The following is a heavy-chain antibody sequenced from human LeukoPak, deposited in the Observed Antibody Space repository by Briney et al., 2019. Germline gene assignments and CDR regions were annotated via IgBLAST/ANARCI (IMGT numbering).Heavy chain of an antibody. Sequence: GGSLRLSCAASGFTFRSYSMNWVRQAPGKGLEWVSYISSSSSTIYYADSVKGRFTISRDNAKDSLYLQMNSLRDEDTAVYYCARTLDYYDSSGYYDYWGQGTLVTVSS. CDR2: ISSSSSTI. J-gene: IGHJ4*02. CDR1: GFTFRSYS. D-gene: IGHD3-22*01. V-gene: IGHV3-48*02. CDR3: ARTLDYYDSSGYYDY.